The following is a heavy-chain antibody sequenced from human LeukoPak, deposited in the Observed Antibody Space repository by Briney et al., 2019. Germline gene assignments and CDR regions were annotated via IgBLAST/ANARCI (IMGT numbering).Heavy chain of an antibody. Sequence: GGSLRLSCAASGFTFSSYAMHWVRQAPGKGLEWVAVISYDGSNKYYADSVKGRFTISRDNSKNTLYLQMNSLRAEDTAVYYCTHEPLVYSNYEIDYWGQGTLVTVSS. V-gene: IGHV3-30-3*01. D-gene: IGHD4-11*01. J-gene: IGHJ4*02. CDR2: ISYDGSNK. CDR3: THEPLVYSNYEIDY. CDR1: GFTFSSYA.